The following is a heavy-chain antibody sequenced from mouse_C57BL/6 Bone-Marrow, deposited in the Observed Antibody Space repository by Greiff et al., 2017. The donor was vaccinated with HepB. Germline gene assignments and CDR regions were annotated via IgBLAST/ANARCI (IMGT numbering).Heavy chain of an antibody. CDR3: ARVPGPYYGSSYTYAMDY. D-gene: IGHD1-1*01. J-gene: IGHJ4*01. Sequence: EVQLVESGGGLVQPGESLKLSCESNEYEFPSHDMSWVRKTPEKRLELVAAINSDGGSTYYPDTMERRFIISRDNTKKTLYLEMSSLRSGDTAMYYCARVPGPYYGSSYTYAMDYWGQGTSVTVSS. CDR1: EYEFPSHD. V-gene: IGHV5-2*01. CDR2: INSDGGST.